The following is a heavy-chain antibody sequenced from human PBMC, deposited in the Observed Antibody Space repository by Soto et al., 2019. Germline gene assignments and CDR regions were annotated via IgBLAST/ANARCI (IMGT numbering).Heavy chain of an antibody. CDR2: INHSGST. CDR1: CGSFIGYY. Sequence: TSETLSLTCAFYCGSFIGYYWSWIRQPPGKGLEWIGEINHSGSTNYNPSLKSRVTISVDTSKNQFSLKLSSVTAADTAVYYCASLNVVVPAAPWSVYYYYGMDVWGQGTTVTVSS. D-gene: IGHD2-2*01. V-gene: IGHV4-34*01. CDR3: ASLNVVVPAAPWSVYYYYGMDV. J-gene: IGHJ6*02.